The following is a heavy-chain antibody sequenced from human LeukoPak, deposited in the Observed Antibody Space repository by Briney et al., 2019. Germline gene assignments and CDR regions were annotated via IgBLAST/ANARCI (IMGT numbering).Heavy chain of an antibody. D-gene: IGHD3-10*01. J-gene: IGHJ4*02. Sequence: GGSLRLSCAASGFTFDDYGMSWVRQAPGKGQEWVSGINWNGGSTGYADSVKGRFTISRDNTKNSLYLQMNSLRVEDTALYYCARDLTPPFYDSGSYFLKSPEGYWGQGTLVTVSS. V-gene: IGHV3-20*04. CDR3: ARDLTPPFYDSGSYFLKSPEGY. CDR1: GFTFDDYG. CDR2: INWNGGST.